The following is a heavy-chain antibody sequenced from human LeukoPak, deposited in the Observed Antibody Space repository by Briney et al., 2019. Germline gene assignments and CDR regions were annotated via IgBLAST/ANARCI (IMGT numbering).Heavy chain of an antibody. CDR2: VSSSGANT. CDR3: AKDIQGSY. CDR1: GFSFNSAA. V-gene: IGHV3-23*01. Sequence: GGSLRLPCAASGFSFNSAAMTWVRQAPGKGLEWVSLVSSSGANTYYADSVKGRFTISRDNSKNTVYLQMNSLRAEDTAIYYCAKDIQGSYWGQGTLVTVSS. D-gene: IGHD2-21*01. J-gene: IGHJ4*02.